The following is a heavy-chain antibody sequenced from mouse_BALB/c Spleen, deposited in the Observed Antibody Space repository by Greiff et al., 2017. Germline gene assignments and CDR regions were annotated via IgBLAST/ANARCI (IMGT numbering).Heavy chain of an antibody. CDR2: IWAGGST. J-gene: IGHJ4*01. CDR1: GFSLTSYG. CDR3: ARAYYRYDGGASAMDY. V-gene: IGHV2-9*02. D-gene: IGHD2-14*01. Sequence: QVHVKQSGPGLVAPSQSLSITCTVSGFSLTSYGVHWVRQPPGKGLEWLGVIWAGGSTNYNSALMSSLSISKDNSKSQVFLKMNSLQTDDTAMYYCARAYYRYDGGASAMDYWGQGTSVTVSS.